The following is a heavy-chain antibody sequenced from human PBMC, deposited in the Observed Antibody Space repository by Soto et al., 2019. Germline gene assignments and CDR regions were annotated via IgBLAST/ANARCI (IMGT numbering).Heavy chain of an antibody. CDR1: GGSFSGYY. V-gene: IGHV4-34*01. Sequence: SLTCAVYGGSFSGYYWSWIRQPPGKRLEWTGEINHSGSTNYNPSLKSRVTISVDTSKNQFSLKLSSVTAADTAVYYCAREHPDIVVVPAAPKSLCCPDYWGQGTLVTVSS. CDR3: AREHPDIVVVPAAPKSLCCPDY. J-gene: IGHJ4*02. CDR2: INHSGST. D-gene: IGHD2-2*01.